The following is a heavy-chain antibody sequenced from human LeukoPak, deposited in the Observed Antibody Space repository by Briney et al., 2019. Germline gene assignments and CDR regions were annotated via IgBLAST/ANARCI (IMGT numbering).Heavy chain of an antibody. CDR3: ARITYDFWSGYYMPDDP. CDR2: ISIYNGNT. J-gene: IGHJ5*02. Sequence: ASVKVSCKASGYTFTNYGISWVRQAPGQGLEWMGWISIYNGNTDYAQKLRGRVTMTTDTSTSTAYMELRSLRSDDTAVYYCARITYDFWSGYYMPDDPWRQGTLVTVSS. D-gene: IGHD3-3*01. V-gene: IGHV1-18*01. CDR1: GYTFTNYG.